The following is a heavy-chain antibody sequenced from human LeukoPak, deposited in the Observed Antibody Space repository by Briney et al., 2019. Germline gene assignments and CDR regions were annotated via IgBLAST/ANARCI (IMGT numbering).Heavy chain of an antibody. CDR1: GFTFSSYG. CDR3: AKDRPMIVVVIGAFDI. D-gene: IGHD3-22*01. J-gene: IGHJ3*02. Sequence: GGTLRLSCAASGFTFSSYGMSWVRQAPGKGLEWVSAISGSGGSTYYADSVKGRFTISRDNSKNTLYLQMNSLRAEDTAVYYCAKDRPMIVVVIGAFDIWGQGAMVTVSS. V-gene: IGHV3-23*01. CDR2: ISGSGGST.